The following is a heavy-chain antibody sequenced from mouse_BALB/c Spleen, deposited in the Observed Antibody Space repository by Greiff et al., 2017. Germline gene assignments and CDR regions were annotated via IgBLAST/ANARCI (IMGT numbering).Heavy chain of an antibody. D-gene: IGHD2-4*01. V-gene: IGHV2-9*02. CDR3: ARVYYDYPHYYAMDY. CDR1: GFSLTSYG. CDR2: IWAGGST. J-gene: IGHJ4*01. Sequence: QVQLQESGPGLLAPSQSLSITCTVSGFSLTSYGVHWVRQPPGKGLEWLGVIWAGGSTNYNSALMSRLSISKDNSKSQVFLKMNSLQTDDTAMYYCARVYYDYPHYYAMDYWGQGTSVTVSS.